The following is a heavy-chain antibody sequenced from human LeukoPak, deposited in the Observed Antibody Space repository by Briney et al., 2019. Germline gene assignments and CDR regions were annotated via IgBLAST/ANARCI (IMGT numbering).Heavy chain of an antibody. J-gene: IGHJ6*03. Sequence: GGSLRLSCAASGFTFSSYAMSWVRQAPGKGLVWVSAISGSGGSTYYADSVKGRFTISRDNSKNTLYLQMNSLRAEDTAVYYCAKTDSSGYALYYYYMDVWGKGTTVTVSS. CDR3: AKTDSSGYALYYYYMDV. CDR2: ISGSGGST. D-gene: IGHD3-22*01. CDR1: GFTFSSYA. V-gene: IGHV3-23*01.